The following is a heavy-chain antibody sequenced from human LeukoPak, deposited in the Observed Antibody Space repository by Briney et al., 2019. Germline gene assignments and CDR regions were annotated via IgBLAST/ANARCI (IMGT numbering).Heavy chain of an antibody. V-gene: IGHV3-23*01. D-gene: IGHD6-13*01. CDR1: GFTFSSYA. CDR2: ISGSGGST. Sequence: GGSLRLSCAASGFTFSSYAMSWVRQAPGKGLEWVSAISGSGGSTYYADSVKGRFTISRDNSKNTLYLQMSSLRAEDTAVYYCAKRVRYSSSWYYFDYWGQGTLVTVSS. J-gene: IGHJ4*02. CDR3: AKRVRYSSSWYYFDY.